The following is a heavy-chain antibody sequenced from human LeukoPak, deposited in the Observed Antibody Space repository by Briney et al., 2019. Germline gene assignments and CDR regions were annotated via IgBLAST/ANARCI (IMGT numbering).Heavy chain of an antibody. CDR3: DRTLRFLYYFDY. V-gene: IGHV4-30-4*01. Sequence: SQTLSLTCTVSGGSISSGDYCWSWLRQPPGKGLEWIVYIYYSGSTYYNPSLKSPVTISVDTSKNQFSLKLSAVSAADTAVYYCDRTLRFLYYFDYWGQGTLVTVSS. CDR1: GGSISSGDYC. CDR2: IYYSGST. J-gene: IGHJ4*02. D-gene: IGHD3-3*01.